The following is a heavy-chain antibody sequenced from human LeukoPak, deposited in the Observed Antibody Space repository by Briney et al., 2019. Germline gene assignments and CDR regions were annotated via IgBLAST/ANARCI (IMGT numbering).Heavy chain of an antibody. CDR3: ASHPPYGGGWFDP. D-gene: IGHD4-23*01. J-gene: IGHJ5*02. CDR2: IYYSGST. V-gene: IGHV4-59*08. CDR1: GGSISSYY. Sequence: PSETLSLTCTVSGGSISSYYWSWIRQPPGKGLEWIGYIYYSGSTNYNPSLKSRVTISVDTSKNQFSLKLSSVTAADTAVYYCASHPPYGGGWFDPWGQGTLATVSS.